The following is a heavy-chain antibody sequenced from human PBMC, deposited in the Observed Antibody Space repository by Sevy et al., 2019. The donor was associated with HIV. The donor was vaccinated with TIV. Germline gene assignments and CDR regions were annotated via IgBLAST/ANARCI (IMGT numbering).Heavy chain of an antibody. CDR3: ARASSGSNRPPFDY. CDR2: ISSSSSYI. CDR1: GFTFSSYS. Sequence: GGSLRLSCAASGFTFSSYSMNWVRQAPGKGLEWVSSISSSSSYIYYADSVKGRFTISRDNAKNSLYLQMNSLRAEDTAVYYCARASSGSNRPPFDYWGQGTLVTVSS. V-gene: IGHV3-21*01. J-gene: IGHJ4*02. D-gene: IGHD6-19*01.